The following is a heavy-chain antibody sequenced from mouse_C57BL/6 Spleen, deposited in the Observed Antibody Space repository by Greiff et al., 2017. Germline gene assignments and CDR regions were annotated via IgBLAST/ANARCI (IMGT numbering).Heavy chain of an antibody. CDR1: GYTFTSYW. V-gene: IGHV1-64*01. Sequence: QVQLQQPGAELVKPGASVKLSCKASGYTFTSYWMHWVKQRPGQGLEWIGMIHPNSGSTNYNEKFKSKATLTVDKSSSTAYMQLSSLTSEDSAVYYCAEYYGSEGMDYWGQGTSGTVSS. D-gene: IGHD1-1*01. J-gene: IGHJ4*01. CDR2: IHPNSGST. CDR3: AEYYGSEGMDY.